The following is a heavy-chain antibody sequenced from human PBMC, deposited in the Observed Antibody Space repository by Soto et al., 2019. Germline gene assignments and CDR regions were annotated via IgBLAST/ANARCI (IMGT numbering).Heavy chain of an antibody. CDR1: GASINIGDYY. Sequence: QVQLQESCPGLVKPSHTLSLTCSGSGASINIGDYYWTWIRQTPGKGLEWIGYIYYSGHTSYNPSLKCRITISVDTSKSQFSLNLRSVTAADTAVYYCASVLTDRGSPLDYYYYGVDVWGQGTTVTVSS. D-gene: IGHD3-16*01. CDR3: ASVLTDRGSPLDYYYYGVDV. CDR2: IYYSGHT. V-gene: IGHV4-30-4*08. J-gene: IGHJ6*02.